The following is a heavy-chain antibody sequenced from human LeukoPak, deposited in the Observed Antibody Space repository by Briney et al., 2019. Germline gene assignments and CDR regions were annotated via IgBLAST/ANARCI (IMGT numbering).Heavy chain of an antibody. V-gene: IGHV4-34*01. CDR1: GGSFSGYY. D-gene: IGHD3-16*02. CDR3: AILRYRYTLY. J-gene: IGHJ4*02. CDR2: INHSGST. Sequence: SETLSLTCAVYGGSFSGYYWSWIRQPPGKGLEWIGEINHSGSTNYNPSLKSRVTISVDTSKNQFSLKLSSVTAADTAVYYCAILRYRYTLYWGQGTLVTVSS.